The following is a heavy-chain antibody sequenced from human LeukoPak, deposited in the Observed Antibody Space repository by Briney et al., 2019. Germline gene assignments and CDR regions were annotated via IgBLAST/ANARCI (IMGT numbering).Heavy chain of an antibody. CDR3: ARRGYSYGQVYYYYYMDV. D-gene: IGHD5-18*01. CDR2: VSPNSGNT. CDR1: GYTFISYD. V-gene: IGHV1-8*03. Sequence: ASVKVSCKASGYTFISYDINWVRQATGQGLEWMGWVSPNSGNTGYAQKFQGRVTITRNTSISTAYMELSSLRSEDTAVYYCARRGYSYGQVYYYYYMDVWGKGTTVTVSS. J-gene: IGHJ6*03.